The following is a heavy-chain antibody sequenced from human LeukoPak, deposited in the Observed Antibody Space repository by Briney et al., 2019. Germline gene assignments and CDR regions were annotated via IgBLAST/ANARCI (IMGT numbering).Heavy chain of an antibody. V-gene: IGHV4-59*01. J-gene: IGHJ4*02. D-gene: IGHD2-15*01. CDR1: GGSMSSYY. CDR3: AIRPLGYCSGGTCRDY. CDR2: IYYSGST. Sequence: SETLSLTCTVSGGSMSSYYWSWIRQPPGKGLEWIGYIYYSGSTKYNPSLGSRVTISLDASKKQLSLRLSSVTAADTATYYCAIRPLGYCSGGTCRDYWGQGTLVTVSS.